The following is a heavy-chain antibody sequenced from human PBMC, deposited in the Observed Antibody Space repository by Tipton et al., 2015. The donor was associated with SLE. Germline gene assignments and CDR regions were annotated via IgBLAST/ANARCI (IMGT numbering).Heavy chain of an antibody. D-gene: IGHD1-20*01. J-gene: IGHJ4*02. CDR3: ARASEVSGTTPKGFDY. V-gene: IGHV4-59*12. CDR2: IHDSGSS. CDR1: GGSIRSYY. Sequence: TLSLTCTVSGGSIRSYYWCWIRQPPGKGLEWIGYIHDSGSSNYNPFLKSRVTILMDTSRSQFSLKFRSVTAADTAVYFCARASEVSGTTPKGFDYWGQGARVSVSS.